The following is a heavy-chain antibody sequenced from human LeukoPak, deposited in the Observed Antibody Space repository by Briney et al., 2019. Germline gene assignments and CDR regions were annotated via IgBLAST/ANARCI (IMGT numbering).Heavy chain of an antibody. V-gene: IGHV3-21*01. Sequence: PGGSLRLSCAASGFTFSSYSMNWVRQAPGKGLEWVSSISSSSSYIYYADSVKGRFTISRDNAKNSLYLQMNSPRAEDTAVYYCARGLGDGLLLYAAHVLDAFDIWGQGTMVTVSS. CDR1: GFTFSSYS. CDR2: ISSSSSYI. J-gene: IGHJ3*02. D-gene: IGHD3-3*01. CDR3: ARGLGDGLLLYAAHVLDAFDI.